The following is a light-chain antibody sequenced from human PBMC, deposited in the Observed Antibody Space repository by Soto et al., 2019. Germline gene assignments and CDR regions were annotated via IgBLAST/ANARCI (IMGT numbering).Light chain of an antibody. V-gene: IGKV3-20*01. CDR2: GAS. Sequence: EIVLTQSPGTLSLSPVERATLSCRASQSVSRTYLAWYQQKPGQAPRLLIYGASSRATGIPDRFSGSGSGTDFTLTIRRLEPEDSAVYYCQQYGSSPPGTFGQGTKGDIK. CDR3: QQYGSSPPGT. CDR1: QSVSRTY. J-gene: IGKJ1*01.